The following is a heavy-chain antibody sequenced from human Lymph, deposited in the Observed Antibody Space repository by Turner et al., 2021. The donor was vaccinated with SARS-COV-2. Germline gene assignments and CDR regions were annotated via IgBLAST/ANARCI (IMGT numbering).Heavy chain of an antibody. CDR2: TIPILVIA. V-gene: IGHV1-69*14. CDR1: GGTFSSNA. CDR3: ASAGGGRYFYFDY. D-gene: IGHD1-26*01. Sequence: QVHLVQSGAEVKKPGSPVKVSSRALGGTFSSNAISWVRQAPGQGLEWLGGTIPILVIANTAQKFQGRVTITADKSTSTAYRGLRNLKSEDTAVYYCASAGGGRYFYFDYWGQGTLVTVSS. J-gene: IGHJ4*02.